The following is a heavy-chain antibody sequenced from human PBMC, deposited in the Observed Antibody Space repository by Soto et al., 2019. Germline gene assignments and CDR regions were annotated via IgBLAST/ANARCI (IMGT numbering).Heavy chain of an antibody. CDR2: IVPSASDT. D-gene: IGHD3-9*01. V-gene: IGHV5-10-1*03. J-gene: IGHJ5*02. CDR3: ARGLSIYDILTVYPRWFDT. CDR1: GYSFTSYW. Sequence: EVQLVQTGAEVKKPGASLRISCKGAGYSFTSYWISWVRQMPGKRLEWLGRIVPSASDTHYSPPFQGHVTISADKTISTSYLQWSSLRASDTVMNYCARGLSIYDILTVYPRWFDTWGQGTLVTVSS.